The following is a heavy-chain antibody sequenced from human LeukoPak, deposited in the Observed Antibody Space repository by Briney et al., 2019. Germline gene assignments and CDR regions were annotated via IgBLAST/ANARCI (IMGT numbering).Heavy chain of an antibody. CDR2: IRQDGSEK. CDR3: ARDGTAAGLYFDL. D-gene: IGHD6-13*01. CDR1: GFTFSGSA. V-gene: IGHV3-7*01. J-gene: IGHJ4*01. Sequence: GGSLRLSCAASGFTFSGSAIHWVRQASGKGLEWVASIRQDGSEKTYVDSVKGRFTISRDNTKNSLSLQVNSLRVEDTAVYYCARDGTAAGLYFDLWGQGTLVTVSS.